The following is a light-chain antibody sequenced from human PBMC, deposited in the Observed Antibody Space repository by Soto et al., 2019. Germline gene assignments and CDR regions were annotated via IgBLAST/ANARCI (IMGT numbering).Light chain of an antibody. CDR3: AAWDDSLKGYV. V-gene: IGLV1-44*01. Sequence: QPVLTQPPSASGTTGQSVPISCSGSSSNIGSNTVNWYQQLPGTAPKLLIYSNNQRPSGVPDRFSGSKSGTSASQAISGLQSEDEADYYGAAWDDSLKGYVFGTGTKVTVL. CDR2: SNN. CDR1: SSNIGSNT. J-gene: IGLJ1*01.